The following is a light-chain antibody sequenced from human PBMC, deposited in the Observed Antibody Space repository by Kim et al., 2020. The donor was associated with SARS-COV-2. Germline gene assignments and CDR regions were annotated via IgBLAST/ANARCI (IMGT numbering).Light chain of an antibody. CDR1: QDISSY. V-gene: IGKV1-9*01. J-gene: IGKJ1*01. CDR2: AAS. CDR3: QQLSNYPLT. Sequence: ASVGDRVTITCRASQDISSYFAWYQQKPGEAPKLLIYAASTLQSGVPSRFSGSGSGTDFTLTINDLQPEDCATYYCQQLSNYPLTFGQGTKVDIK.